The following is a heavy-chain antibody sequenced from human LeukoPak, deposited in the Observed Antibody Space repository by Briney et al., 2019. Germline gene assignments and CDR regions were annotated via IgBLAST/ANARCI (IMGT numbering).Heavy chain of an antibody. V-gene: IGHV4-34*01. Sequence: SETLSLTCAVYGGSFSGYYWSWIRQPPGKGLEWIGEINHSGSTNYNPSLRSRVTISVDTSKNQFSLKLSSVTAADTAVYYCARGQEGEAAFDIWGQGTMVTVSS. CDR1: GGSFSGYY. CDR3: ARGQEGEAAFDI. J-gene: IGHJ3*02. CDR2: INHSGST.